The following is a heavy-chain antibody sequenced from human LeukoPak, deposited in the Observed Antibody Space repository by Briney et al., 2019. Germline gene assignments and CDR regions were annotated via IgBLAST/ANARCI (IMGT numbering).Heavy chain of an antibody. D-gene: IGHD3-10*01. CDR3: ARVYYGSGGVFDY. CDR1: GGSISSGAYS. Sequence: SETLSLTCAVSGGSISSGAYSWSWIRQPPGKGLEWIGSIYHSGSTYYNPSLKSRVTISVDTSKNQFSLKLSSVTAADTAVYYCARVYYGSGGVFDYWGQGTLVTVSP. J-gene: IGHJ4*02. V-gene: IGHV4-39*07. CDR2: IYHSGST.